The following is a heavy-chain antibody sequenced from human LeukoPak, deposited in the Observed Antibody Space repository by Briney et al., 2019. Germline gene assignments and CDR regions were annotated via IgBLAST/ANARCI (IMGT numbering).Heavy chain of an antibody. J-gene: IGHJ4*02. CDR1: GGTFSSYA. Sequence: ASVKVSCKASGGTFSSYAISWVRQAPGQGLEWMGWINFNTGATHYAQRFQGRVTMTRDSNLNTEYMELSSLRSDDTAVYYCVRVAGYDGYDPRGYIDNWGQGTLVSVSS. CDR3: VRVAGYDGYDPRGYIDN. CDR2: INFNTGAT. V-gene: IGHV1-2*02. D-gene: IGHD5-12*01.